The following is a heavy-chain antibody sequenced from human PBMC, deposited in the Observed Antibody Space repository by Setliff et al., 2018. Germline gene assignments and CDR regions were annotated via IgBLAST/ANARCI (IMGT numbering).Heavy chain of an antibody. V-gene: IGHV4-59*01. D-gene: IGHD1-1*01. CDR2: VYHSGTA. Sequence: SETLSLTCTVSGGPFSGASIWSWIRQPPGKGLEFIGYVYHSGTAKYDPSLESRAIMSVDASKNEISLKLKSVTAADTAVYYCAKGGTYRYFDFWGQGALVTVSS. CDR3: AKGGTYRYFDF. CDR1: GGPFSGAS. J-gene: IGHJ4*02.